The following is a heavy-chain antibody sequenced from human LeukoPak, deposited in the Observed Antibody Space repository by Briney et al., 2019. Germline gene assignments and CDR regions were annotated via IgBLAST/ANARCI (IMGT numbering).Heavy chain of an antibody. CDR1: GFTFSSYA. CDR3: ARTDITFDY. V-gene: IGHV3-30-3*01. D-gene: IGHD1-20*01. CDR2: ISYDGSNK. Sequence: GGSLRLSCAASGFTFSSYAMHWVRQAPGKGLEWVAVISYDGSNKYYADSVKGRFTISRDNSKNTLYLQMNSLRAEDTAVYYCARTDITFDYWGQGTLVTVSS. J-gene: IGHJ4*02.